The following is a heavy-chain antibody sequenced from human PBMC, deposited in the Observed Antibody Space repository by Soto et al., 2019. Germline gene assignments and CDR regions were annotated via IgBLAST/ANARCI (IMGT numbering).Heavy chain of an antibody. CDR1: GYTFTSYA. V-gene: IGHV1-3*01. CDR2: INAGNGNT. J-gene: IGHJ6*02. D-gene: IGHD6-6*01. Sequence: ASVKVSCKASGYTFTSYAMHWVRQAPGQRLEWMGWINAGNGNTKYSQKFQGRVTITRDTSASTAYMELSSLRSEDTAVYYCASYPDGPLDYYGMEDWGQGTTATDPS. CDR3: ASYPDGPLDYYGMED.